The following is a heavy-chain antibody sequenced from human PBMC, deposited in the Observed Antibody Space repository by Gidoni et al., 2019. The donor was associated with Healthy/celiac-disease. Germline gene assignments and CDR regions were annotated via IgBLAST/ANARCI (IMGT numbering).Heavy chain of an antibody. D-gene: IGHD3-10*01. J-gene: IGHJ6*02. Sequence: QVQLVESGGGLVKPGGSLRLSCAASGFTFSDYYMSWTRQAPGKGLEWVSYISSSSSYTNYADSVKGRFTISRDNAKNSLYLQMNSLRAEDTAVYYCARVLLWFGELLGGMDVWGQGTTVTVSS. CDR3: ARVLLWFGELLGGMDV. CDR1: GFTFSDYY. CDR2: ISSSSSYT. V-gene: IGHV3-11*06.